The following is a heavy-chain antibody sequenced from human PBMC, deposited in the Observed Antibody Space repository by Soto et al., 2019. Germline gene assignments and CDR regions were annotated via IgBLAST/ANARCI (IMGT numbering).Heavy chain of an antibody. CDR2: ISYEGSNT. D-gene: IGHD1-1*01. CDR3: ARVTPGNDLYYFSGLDF. Sequence: GGSLRLSCVASGFTFDTYGIHWVRQAPGKGLQWVALISYEGSNTYYADSVRGRFTISRDNSKNALYLQMNTLRPEDTGVYYCARVTPGNDLYYFSGLDFWGHGTSVTVS. CDR1: GFTFDTYG. J-gene: IGHJ6*02. V-gene: IGHV3-30-3*01.